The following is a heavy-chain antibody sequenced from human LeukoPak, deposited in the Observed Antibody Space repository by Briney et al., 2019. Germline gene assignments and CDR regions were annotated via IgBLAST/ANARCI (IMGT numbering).Heavy chain of an antibody. Sequence: PSETLSLTCAVSGYSISSGYYWGWIRQPAGKGLEWIGRIYTSGSTNYNPSLKSRVTMSVDTSKNQFSLKLSSVTAADTAVYYCARSRIAAAFVRGWFDPWGQGTLVTVSS. J-gene: IGHJ5*02. V-gene: IGHV4-4*07. CDR1: GYSISSGYY. D-gene: IGHD6-13*01. CDR3: ARSRIAAAFVRGWFDP. CDR2: IYTSGST.